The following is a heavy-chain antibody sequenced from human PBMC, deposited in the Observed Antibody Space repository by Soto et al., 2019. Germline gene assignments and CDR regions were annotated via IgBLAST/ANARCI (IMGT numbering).Heavy chain of an antibody. CDR2: IYYSGST. V-gene: IGHV4-30-4*01. CDR1: GGSISSGDYY. D-gene: IGHD5-12*01. Sequence: SETLSLTCTVSGGSISSGDYYWSWIREPPGKGLEWIGYIYYSGSTYYNPSLNSRVTISVDTSKNQFSLKLSSVTAADTAVYYCARGRYSGYARPFDPWGQGTLVTVSS. J-gene: IGHJ5*02. CDR3: ARGRYSGYARPFDP.